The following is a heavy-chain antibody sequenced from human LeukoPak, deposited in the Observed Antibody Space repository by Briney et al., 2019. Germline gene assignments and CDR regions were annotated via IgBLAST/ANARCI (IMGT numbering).Heavy chain of an antibody. J-gene: IGHJ6*02. V-gene: IGHV4-30-4*01. CDR2: IYYSGST. D-gene: IGHD2-15*01. Sequence: PSQTLSLTCTVSGGSISSGDYYWSWIRQPPGKGLEWIGYIYYSGSTYYNPSLKSRVTISVDTSKNQFSLKLSSETAADTAVYYCARGRGGSCYSVCDYYYGMDVWGQGTTVTVSS. CDR3: ARGRGGSCYSVCDYYYGMDV. CDR1: GGSISSGDYY.